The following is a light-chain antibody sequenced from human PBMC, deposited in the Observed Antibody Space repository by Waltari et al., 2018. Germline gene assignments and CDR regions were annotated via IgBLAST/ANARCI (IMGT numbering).Light chain of an antibody. V-gene: IGLV3-21*02. CDR2: DDT. CDR1: DISSKS. Sequence: SYVLTQPPSVSVAPGQTARITCGGNDISSKSLHWNQQKPGQAPVVVVYDDTDRPSGIPGRFSGSNSGNTATLIISRVEAGDEADYYCQVWDSGSHHVLFGGGTKLTVL. J-gene: IGLJ2*01. CDR3: QVWDSGSHHVL.